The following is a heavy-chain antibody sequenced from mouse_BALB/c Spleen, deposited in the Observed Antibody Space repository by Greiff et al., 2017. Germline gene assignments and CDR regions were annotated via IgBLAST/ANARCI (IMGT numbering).Heavy chain of an antibody. D-gene: IGHD2-2*01. CDR3: APIYYGYDWFAY. J-gene: IGHJ3*01. Sequence: QVQLKQSGAELAKPGASVKMSCKASGYTFTSYWMHWVKQRPGQGLEWIGYINPSTGYTEYNQKFKDKATLTADKSSSTAYMQLSSLTSEDSAVYYCAPIYYGYDWFAYWGQGTLVTVSA. CDR2: INPSTGYT. V-gene: IGHV1-7*01. CDR1: GYTFTSYW.